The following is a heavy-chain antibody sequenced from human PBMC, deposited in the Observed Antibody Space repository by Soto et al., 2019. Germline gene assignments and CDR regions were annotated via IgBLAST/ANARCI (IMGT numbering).Heavy chain of an antibody. Sequence: QLQLQESGSGLVKPSQTLSLTCAVSGGSISSGGYSWSWIRQPPGKGLEWIGYIYHSGSTYYNPSLKSRVTISVDRSKNQFSLKLSSVTAADTAVYYCARAGIAARRAYYFDYWGQGTLVTVSS. CDR3: ARAGIAARRAYYFDY. V-gene: IGHV4-30-2*01. CDR1: GGSISSGGYS. J-gene: IGHJ4*02. D-gene: IGHD6-6*01. CDR2: IYHSGST.